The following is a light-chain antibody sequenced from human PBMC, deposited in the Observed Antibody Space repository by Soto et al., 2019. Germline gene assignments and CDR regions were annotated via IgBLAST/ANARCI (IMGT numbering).Light chain of an antibody. Sequence: EIVLPQSPATMSLSPGGGVTVSCRASQSVGGHLAWYQQRPGQAPRLLIHDASTRAIGIPARFSGSGSGTDFTLTISSLETEDSAIYYCQQSHIWPPITFGQGTRLEIK. CDR2: DAS. V-gene: IGKV3-11*01. CDR1: QSVGGH. CDR3: QQSHIWPPIT. J-gene: IGKJ5*01.